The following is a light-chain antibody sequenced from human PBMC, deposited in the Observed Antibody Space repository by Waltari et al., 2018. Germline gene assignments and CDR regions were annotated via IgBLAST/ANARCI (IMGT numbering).Light chain of an antibody. V-gene: IGKV1-33*01. J-gene: IGKJ4*01. CDR3: QQYDNLRT. Sequence: DIQMTQSPSSLSASVDNIVPTPCQAGQELSNYLNWYQQKPRKSPKLLIYDASNLETGVPSRCSGSGSGTDFTITISSLQPEDTATYYCQQYDNLRTFGGGTKVEIK. CDR2: DAS. CDR1: QELSNY.